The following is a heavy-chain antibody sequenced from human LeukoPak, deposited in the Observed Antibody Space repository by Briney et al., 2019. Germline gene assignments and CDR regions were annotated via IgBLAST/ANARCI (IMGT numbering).Heavy chain of an antibody. D-gene: IGHD1-1*01. V-gene: IGHV3-48*04. CDR1: GFTFSSYS. J-gene: IGHJ4*02. CDR3: ANTKQFEY. CDR2: ISGDGGST. Sequence: GGSLRLSCAASGFTFSSYSMNWVRQAPGKGLEWVSLISGDGGSTYYADSVKGRFTISRDNAKNSLYLQMNSLRAEDTAVYYCANTKQFEYWGQGTLVTVSS.